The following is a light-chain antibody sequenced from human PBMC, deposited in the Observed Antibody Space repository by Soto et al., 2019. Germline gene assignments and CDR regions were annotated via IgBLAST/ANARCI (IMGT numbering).Light chain of an antibody. CDR3: SSYTSNSTRV. V-gene: IGLV2-14*01. Sequence: QSVLTQPVSVSGSPGQSITISCTGTNSDVGGSNYVSWYQQYPDKAPKLMIYDVSNRPSGVSSRFSGSKSGNTASLTISGLQAEDEADYYCSSYTSNSTRVFGTGTKVTVL. CDR1: NSDVGGSNY. J-gene: IGLJ1*01. CDR2: DVS.